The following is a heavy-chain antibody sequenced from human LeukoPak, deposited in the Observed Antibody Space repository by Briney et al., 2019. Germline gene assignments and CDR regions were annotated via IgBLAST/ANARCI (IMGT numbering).Heavy chain of an antibody. J-gene: IGHJ4*02. CDR2: INHSGST. V-gene: IGHV4-34*01. CDR1: GGSFSGYY. CDR3: ARGGLVPFDY. Sequence: SETLSLTCAVYGGSFSGYYRSWIRQPPGKGLEWIGEINHSGSTNYNPSLKSRVTISVDTSKNQFSLKLSSVTAADTAVYYCARGGLVPFDYWGQGTLVTVSS.